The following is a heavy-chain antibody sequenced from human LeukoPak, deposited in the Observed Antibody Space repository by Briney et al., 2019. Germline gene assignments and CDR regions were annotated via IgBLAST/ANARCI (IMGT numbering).Heavy chain of an antibody. CDR1: GFTFSSYA. CDR3: ARDWGRLYYDFWSGYGSPYGMDV. V-gene: IGHV3-30*04. Sequence: PGGSLRLSCAASGFTFSSYAMHWVRQAPGKGLEWVAIISYYGSNKYHADSVKGRFTISRDNSKNPLYLQMNSLRAEDTAVYYCARDWGRLYYDFWSGYGSPYGMDVWGQGTTVTVSS. CDR2: ISYYGSNK. D-gene: IGHD3-3*01. J-gene: IGHJ6*02.